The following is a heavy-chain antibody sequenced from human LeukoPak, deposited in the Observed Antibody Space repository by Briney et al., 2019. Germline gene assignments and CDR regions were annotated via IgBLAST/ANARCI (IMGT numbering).Heavy chain of an antibody. CDR2: IYHSGST. CDR1: GGSVSSGGYY. V-gene: IGHV4-30-2*01. Sequence: ASETLSLTCTVSGGSVSSGGYYWSWIRQPPGKGLEWIGYIYHSGSTYYNPSLKSRVSISVDRSKNQFSLKLSSVTAADTAVYYCVRGHLGYFDYWGQGTLVTVSS. J-gene: IGHJ4*02. CDR3: VRGHLGYFDY. D-gene: IGHD3-16*01.